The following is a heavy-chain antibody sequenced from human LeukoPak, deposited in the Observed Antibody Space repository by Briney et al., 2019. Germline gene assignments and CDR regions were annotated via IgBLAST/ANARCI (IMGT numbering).Heavy chain of an antibody. Sequence: GGSLRLSCAASGFTFSTFAMIWVRQPPGKGLEWVSSIFPSGGEIHYADSVKGRFTISRDNSKNTLYLQMYSLRAEDTAVYYCAKETTAWGFVDYWGQGTLVTVSS. CDR3: AKETTAWGFVDY. CDR2: IFPSGGEI. D-gene: IGHD1-1*01. V-gene: IGHV3-23*01. J-gene: IGHJ4*02. CDR1: GFTFSTFA.